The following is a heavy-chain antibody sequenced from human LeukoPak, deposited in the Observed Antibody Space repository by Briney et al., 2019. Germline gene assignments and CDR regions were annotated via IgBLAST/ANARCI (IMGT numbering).Heavy chain of an antibody. CDR2: IYYSGST. Sequence: PSETLSLTCTVSGGSISSSSYYWGWIRQPPGKGLEWIGSIYYSGSTYYNPSLKSRVTISVDTSKNQFSLKLSSVTAADTAVYYCASPGSTSFDAFDIWGQGTMVTVSS. J-gene: IGHJ3*02. CDR3: ASPGSTSFDAFDI. D-gene: IGHD2-2*01. CDR1: GGSISSSSYY. V-gene: IGHV4-39*01.